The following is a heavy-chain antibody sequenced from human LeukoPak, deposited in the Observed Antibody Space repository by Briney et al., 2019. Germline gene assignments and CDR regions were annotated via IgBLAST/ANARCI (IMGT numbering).Heavy chain of an antibody. CDR3: ARAPLELAYCGGDCYFPFDY. J-gene: IGHJ4*02. V-gene: IGHV3-66*01. CDR2: IYSGGST. Sequence: PGGSLRLSCAASGFTVSSNYMSWVRQAPGKGLERVSVIYSGGSTYYADSVKGRFTISRDNSKSTLYLQMNSLRAEDTAVYYCARAPLELAYCGGDCYFPFDYWGQGTLVTVSS. D-gene: IGHD2-21*02. CDR1: GFTVSSNY.